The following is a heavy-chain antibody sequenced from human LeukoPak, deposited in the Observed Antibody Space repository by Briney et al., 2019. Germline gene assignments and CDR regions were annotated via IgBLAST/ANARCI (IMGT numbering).Heavy chain of an antibody. J-gene: IGHJ4*02. Sequence: ASVKVSCKASGGTFSSYAISWVRQAPGQRLEWMGGIIPIFGTANYAQKFQGRVTITADESTSTAYMELSSLRSEDTAVYYCAGQNGGWNYFDYWGQGTLVTVSS. CDR2: IIPIFGTA. D-gene: IGHD2-15*01. CDR3: AGQNGGWNYFDY. V-gene: IGHV1-69*13. CDR1: GGTFSSYA.